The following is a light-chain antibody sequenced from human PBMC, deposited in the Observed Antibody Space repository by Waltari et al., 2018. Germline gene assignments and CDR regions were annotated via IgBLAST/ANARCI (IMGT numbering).Light chain of an antibody. J-gene: IGKJ2*02. Sequence: DIVLTQSPDSLALSLGERATISCRSSQSVLSSTNSNNYLAWYQQRPGQPPKLLFYWASTRVSGVPDRFGGRGSGKDFTLTSSSLPAGDLAVYYCQKNYTAPCTFGQGTRLEIK. CDR2: WAS. V-gene: IGKV4-1*01. CDR3: QKNYTAPCT. CDR1: QSVLSSTNSNNY.